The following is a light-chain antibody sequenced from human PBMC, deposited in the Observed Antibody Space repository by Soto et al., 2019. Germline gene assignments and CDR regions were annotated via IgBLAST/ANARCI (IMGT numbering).Light chain of an antibody. V-gene: IGKV1-5*03. Sequence: DIQMTQSPSTLSASVGDRVTITCRASQSISSWLVWYQQKPGKAPKLLIYKASSLESGVPSRFSGSGSGTEFTLTISSLQPDDFATYYCQQYNSHPYTFGQGTKLEIK. CDR3: QQYNSHPYT. CDR1: QSISSW. CDR2: KAS. J-gene: IGKJ2*01.